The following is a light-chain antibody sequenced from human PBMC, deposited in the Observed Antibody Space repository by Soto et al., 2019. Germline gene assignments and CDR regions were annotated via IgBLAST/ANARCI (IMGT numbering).Light chain of an antibody. V-gene: IGKV1-39*01. CDR2: GTS. CDR3: QQSYNTAVT. Sequence: DIQMTQSPSSLSASVGDRVTMTCRASQNVSGSLNWYQLKPGQAPKLLISGTSILKSGVPLRFSGTDSGTDFTPTISSLQPEDFATYYCQQSYNTAVTFGQGTKVEIK. J-gene: IGKJ1*01. CDR1: QNVSGS.